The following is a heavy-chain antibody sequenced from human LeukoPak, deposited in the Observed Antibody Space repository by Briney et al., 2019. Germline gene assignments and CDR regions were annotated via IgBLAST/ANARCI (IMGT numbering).Heavy chain of an antibody. CDR1: GYTFSSYG. V-gene: IGHV1-18*01. Sequence: ASVKVSCKASGYTFSSYGISWVRQAPGQGLEWMGWISAYNGNTNYAQKLQGRVTITTDTSTSTAYMELRSLRSDDTAVYYCARDTGYSYGSNFDYWGQGTLVTVSS. CDR3: ARDTGYSYGSNFDY. J-gene: IGHJ4*02. CDR2: ISAYNGNT. D-gene: IGHD5-18*01.